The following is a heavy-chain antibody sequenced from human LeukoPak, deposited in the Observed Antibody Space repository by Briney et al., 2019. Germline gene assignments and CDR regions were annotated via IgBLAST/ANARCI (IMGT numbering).Heavy chain of an antibody. CDR2: ISSSSSYI. V-gene: IGHV3-21*01. J-gene: IGHJ6*03. Sequence: GGSLSLSCAASGFTFSSYSMNWVRQAPGKGLEWVSSISSSSSYIYYADSVKGRFTISRDNAKNSLYLQMNSLRAEDTAVYYCARVPGGGYMDVLGNLTTVTVSS. CDR3: ARVPGGGYMDV. D-gene: IGHD3-10*01. CDR1: GFTFSSYS.